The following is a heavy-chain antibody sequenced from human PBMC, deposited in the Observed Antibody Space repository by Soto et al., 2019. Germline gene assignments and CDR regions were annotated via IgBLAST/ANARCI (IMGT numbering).Heavy chain of an antibody. V-gene: IGHV1-69*02. D-gene: IGHD6-13*01. J-gene: IGHJ4*02. Sequence: QVQLVQSGAEVKKPGSSVKVSCKASGGTFSSYTISWVRQAPGQGLEWMGRIIPILGIANYAQKFQGRVTITADKSTSTAYMELSSLRSEDKAVYYCARGSSSWYHDYWGQGTLVTVSS. CDR1: GGTFSSYT. CDR2: IIPILGIA. CDR3: ARGSSSWYHDY.